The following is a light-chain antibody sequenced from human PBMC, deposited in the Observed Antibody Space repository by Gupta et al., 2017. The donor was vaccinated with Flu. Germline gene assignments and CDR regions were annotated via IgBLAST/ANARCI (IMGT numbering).Light chain of an antibody. J-gene: IGLJ2*01. Sequence: VSLPFLGRFANVGSDSIDWYQQVPGMAPKLLLFGDNQRPAGVPVRFSDSRSGTSASLAISGLQPEDEGVYDCAAWADGVGVLLFGGGTRLAVL. CDR2: GDN. CDR1: FANVGSDS. V-gene: IGLV1-47*01. CDR3: AAWADGVGVLL.